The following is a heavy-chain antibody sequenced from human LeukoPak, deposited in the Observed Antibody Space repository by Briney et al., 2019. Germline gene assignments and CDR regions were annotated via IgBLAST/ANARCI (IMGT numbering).Heavy chain of an antibody. CDR1: GFTLSSCG. CDR2: ISYDRSNK. D-gene: IGHD3-22*01. Sequence: GGSLRLSCAASGFTLSSCGMHWVRQAPGKGLEWVAVISYDRSNKYYADSMKGRFTISRDNSKNTLYLQMNSLRAEDTAVYYCAKDHLSRKGYYYDSSGYVGIDYWGQGTLATVSS. V-gene: IGHV3-30*18. J-gene: IGHJ4*02. CDR3: AKDHLSRKGYYYDSSGYVGIDY.